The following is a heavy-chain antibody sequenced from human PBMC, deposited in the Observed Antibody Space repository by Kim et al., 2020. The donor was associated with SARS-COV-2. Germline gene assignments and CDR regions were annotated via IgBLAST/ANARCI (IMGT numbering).Heavy chain of an antibody. V-gene: IGHV4-31*03. CDR1: GGSISSGGYY. Sequence: SETLSLTCTVSGGSISSGGYYWSWIRQHPGKGLEWIGYIYYSGSTYYNPSLKSRVTISVDTSKNQFSLKLSSVTAADTAVYYCAGIATHYYDSSVRLSYYYYGMDVWGQGTTVTVAS. D-gene: IGHD3-22*01. CDR3: AGIATHYYDSSVRLSYYYYGMDV. CDR2: IYYSGST. J-gene: IGHJ6*02.